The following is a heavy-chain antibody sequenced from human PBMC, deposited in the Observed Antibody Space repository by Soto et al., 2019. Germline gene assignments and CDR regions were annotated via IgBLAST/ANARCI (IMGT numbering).Heavy chain of an antibody. Sequence: QVQLVESGGGVVQPGGSLRLSCAASGFSSSKYGMHWVRQAPGKGLEWVAVIWYDGSNKYYADSMKGRFTISRDNSKNTVYLQMNSLRAEDTAVYYCVRAVGRLYGSGSYIGMDVWGQGTTVTVSS. J-gene: IGHJ6*02. V-gene: IGHV3-33*01. CDR2: IWYDGSNK. D-gene: IGHD3-10*01. CDR3: VRAVGRLYGSGSYIGMDV. CDR1: GFSSSKYG.